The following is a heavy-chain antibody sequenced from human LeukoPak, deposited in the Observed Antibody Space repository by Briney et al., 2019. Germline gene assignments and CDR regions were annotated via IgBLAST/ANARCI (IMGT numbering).Heavy chain of an antibody. CDR1: GGSISSYY. D-gene: IGHD4-17*01. V-gene: IGHV4-59*01. CDR2: IYYSGST. Sequence: NPSETLSLTCTVSGGSISSYYWSWIRQPPGKGLEWIGYIYYSGSTNYNPSLKSRVTISVDTSKNQFSLKLSSVTAADTAVYYCAGSGTSAEYGDYASLTYYYYGMDVWGQGTMVTVSS. J-gene: IGHJ6*02. CDR3: AGSGTSAEYGDYASLTYYYYGMDV.